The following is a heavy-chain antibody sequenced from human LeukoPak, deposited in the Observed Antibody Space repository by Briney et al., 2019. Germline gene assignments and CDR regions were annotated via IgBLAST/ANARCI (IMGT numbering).Heavy chain of an antibody. CDR2: IQHSGST. J-gene: IGHJ4*02. Sequence: PSETLSLTCTVSGGSISSYYWSWVRQPPGKGLEYIGYIQHSGSTNYNPSLKSRVTMSIDTSKNQFSLKLSSVTAADTAVYYCARGSCSGGSCYSDFDYWGQGTLVTVSS. D-gene: IGHD2-15*01. CDR1: GGSISSYY. CDR3: ARGSCSGGSCYSDFDY. V-gene: IGHV4-59*01.